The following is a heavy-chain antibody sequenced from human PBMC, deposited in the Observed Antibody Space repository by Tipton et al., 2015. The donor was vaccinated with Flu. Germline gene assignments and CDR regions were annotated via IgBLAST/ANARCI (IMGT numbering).Heavy chain of an antibody. CDR1: GYTFTSYY. CDR3: ARMQYCGGDCYLFDY. V-gene: IGHV1-46*01. CDR2: INPSGGST. Sequence: QLVQSGAEVKEPGASVKVSCKASGYTFTSYYMHWVRQAPGQGLEWMGIINPSGGSTSYAQKFQGRVTMTRDTSTSTVYMELSSLRSDDTAVYYCARMQYCGGDCYLFDYWGQGTLVTVSS. D-gene: IGHD2-21*02. J-gene: IGHJ4*02.